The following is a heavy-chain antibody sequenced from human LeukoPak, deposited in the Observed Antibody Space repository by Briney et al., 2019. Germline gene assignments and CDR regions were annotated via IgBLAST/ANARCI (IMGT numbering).Heavy chain of an antibody. D-gene: IGHD3-22*01. CDR2: IYYSGST. J-gene: IGHJ4*02. CDR1: GGSISSYY. Sequence: SETLSLTCTVSGGSISSYYWSWTRQPPGKGLEWIGYIYYSGSTNYNPSLKSRVTISVDTSKNQFSLRLHSVTAADTAVYYCARDRSYYSDTGTDYWGQGALVTVSS. V-gene: IGHV4-59*12. CDR3: ARDRSYYSDTGTDY.